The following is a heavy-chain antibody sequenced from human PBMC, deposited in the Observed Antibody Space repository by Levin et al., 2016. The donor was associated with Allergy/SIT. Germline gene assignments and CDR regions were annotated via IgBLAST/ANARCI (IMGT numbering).Heavy chain of an antibody. J-gene: IGHJ4*02. CDR2: IYYSGST. CDR3: ARGVGQWLDIYYFDS. Sequence: SETLSLTCTVSGGSISSYYWSWIRQPPGKGLEWIGYIYYSGSTNYNPSLKSRVTISVDTSKNQFSLKLTSMTAADTAVYYCARGVGQWLDIYYFDSWGQGTLVTVSS. CDR1: GGSISSYY. D-gene: IGHD6-19*01. V-gene: IGHV4-59*01.